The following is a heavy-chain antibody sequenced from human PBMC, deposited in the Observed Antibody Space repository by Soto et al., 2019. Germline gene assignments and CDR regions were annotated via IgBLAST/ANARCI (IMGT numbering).Heavy chain of an antibody. CDR2: INTGNGNT. Sequence: QVQLVQSGAEVKKPGASVKVSCKASGYTFTSYAMHWVRQAPGQRLEWMGWINTGNGNTKYSQKFQGRVTITRDTSASTAYMELSSLRSEDTAVYYCATAIADDAFDIWGRGTMVTVSS. D-gene: IGHD2-2*01. J-gene: IGHJ3*02. CDR1: GYTFTSYA. V-gene: IGHV1-3*04. CDR3: ATAIADDAFDI.